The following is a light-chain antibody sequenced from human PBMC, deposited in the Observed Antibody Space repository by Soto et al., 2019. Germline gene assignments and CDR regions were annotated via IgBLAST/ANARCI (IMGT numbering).Light chain of an antibody. CDR1: SSNIGANP. CDR3: ATWDDSVYGPV. V-gene: IGLV1-44*01. Sequence: QSVLTQPPSASGTPGQRVTISCSGRSSNIGANPVNWYQQLPGMAPTVLIYSNDQRPSGVPDRFSGSKSGTSASLAISGLQSEDEADYYCATWDDSVYGPVFGGGTK. CDR2: SND. J-gene: IGLJ2*01.